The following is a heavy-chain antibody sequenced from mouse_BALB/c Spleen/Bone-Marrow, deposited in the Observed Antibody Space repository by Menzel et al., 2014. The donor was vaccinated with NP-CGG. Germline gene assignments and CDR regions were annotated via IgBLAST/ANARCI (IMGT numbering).Heavy chain of an antibody. CDR2: INSDGGST. CDR1: EYEFPSHD. D-gene: IGHD1-1*01. V-gene: IGHV5-2*01. CDR3: ARQGDYGSSWFAY. Sequence: EVMLVESGGGLVQPGESLKLSCESTEYEFPSHDMSWVRKTPEKRLELVAVINSDGGSTFYPDTMERRFIISRDNTKKTLYLQMSSLRSEDTALYYCARQGDYGSSWFAYWGQGTLVTVSA. J-gene: IGHJ3*01.